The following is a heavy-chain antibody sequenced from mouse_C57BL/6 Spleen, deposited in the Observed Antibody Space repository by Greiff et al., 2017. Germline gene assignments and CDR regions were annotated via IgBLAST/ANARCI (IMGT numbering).Heavy chain of an antibody. J-gene: IGHJ1*03. CDR1: GYTFTSYD. D-gene: IGHD1-1*01. V-gene: IGHV1-85*01. CDR2: IYPRDGST. Sequence: QVHVKQSGPELVKPGASVKLSCKASGYTFTSYDINWVKQRPGQGLEWIGWIYPRDGSTKYNEQFKGKATLTVDTSSSTAYMELHSLTSEDSAVYFCARPLIYYYGSSRWYFDVWGTGTTVTVSS. CDR3: ARPLIYYYGSSRWYFDV.